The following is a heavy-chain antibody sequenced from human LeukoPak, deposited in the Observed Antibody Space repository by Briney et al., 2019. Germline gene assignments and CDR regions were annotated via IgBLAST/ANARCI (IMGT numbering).Heavy chain of an antibody. Sequence: PGGSLRLSCAASGFTFSSYGMHWVRQAPGKGLEWVAVISYDGSNKYYADSVKGRFTISRDNSKNTLYLQMNSLRAEDTAVYYCAKDGLYSSSWTGDYWGQGTLVIVSS. D-gene: IGHD6-13*01. V-gene: IGHV3-30*18. CDR1: GFTFSSYG. CDR3: AKDGLYSSSWTGDY. J-gene: IGHJ4*02. CDR2: ISYDGSNK.